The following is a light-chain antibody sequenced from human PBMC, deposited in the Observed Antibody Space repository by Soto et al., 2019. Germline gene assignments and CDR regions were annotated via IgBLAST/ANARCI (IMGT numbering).Light chain of an antibody. Sequence: EIVMTQSPATLSVSPGERATLSCRASQSVSSNLAWYQQKPGQAPRLLIYGASTRATGVPARFSGSGSGTEFTLTISSLQSEDFVVYYCKQYDNWPFTFGPGTKVDIK. CDR2: GAS. CDR3: KQYDNWPFT. J-gene: IGKJ3*01. V-gene: IGKV3-15*01. CDR1: QSVSSN.